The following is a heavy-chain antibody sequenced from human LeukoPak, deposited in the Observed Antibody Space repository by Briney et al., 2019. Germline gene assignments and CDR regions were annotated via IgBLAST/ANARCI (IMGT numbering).Heavy chain of an antibody. CDR2: IAAYNGNI. V-gene: IGHV1-18*01. Sequence: ASVKVSCKTSGYNFIDYGISWVRQAPGQGLEWMGWIAAYNGNINYAQKVRGRVTITKDTSTSTAYMELRSLRSDDTAVYYCAREKTHDYWGQGTLVTVSS. CDR1: GYNFIDYG. CDR3: AREKTHDY. J-gene: IGHJ4*02.